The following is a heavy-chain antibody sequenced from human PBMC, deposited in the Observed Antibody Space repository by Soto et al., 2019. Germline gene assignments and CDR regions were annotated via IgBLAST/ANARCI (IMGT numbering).Heavy chain of an antibody. CDR2: IIRILGIT. CDR1: GYTFTGYY. CDR3: ARDSSGWADAFDI. D-gene: IGHD6-19*01. Sequence: ASVKVSCKASGYTFTGYYMHWVRQAPGQGLEWMGRIIRILGITNYAQKFQGGVTITADKSTSTAYMELSSLRSEDTAVYYCARDSSGWADAFDIWGQGTMVTVSS. V-gene: IGHV1-69*04. J-gene: IGHJ3*02.